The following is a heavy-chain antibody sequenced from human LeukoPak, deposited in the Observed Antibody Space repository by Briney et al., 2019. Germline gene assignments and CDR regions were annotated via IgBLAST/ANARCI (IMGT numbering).Heavy chain of an antibody. J-gene: IGHJ4*02. CDR2: ISYDGSNK. V-gene: IGHV3-30-3*01. Sequence: PGGSLRLSCAASGFTFSGYAMHWVRQAPGKGLEWVAFISYDGSNKYYADSVKGRFTISRDNSKKTLYLQMNSLRAEDTAVYYCARDPYSSETERGYFDYWGQGTLVTVSS. CDR1: GFTFSGYA. D-gene: IGHD6-19*01. CDR3: ARDPYSSETERGYFDY.